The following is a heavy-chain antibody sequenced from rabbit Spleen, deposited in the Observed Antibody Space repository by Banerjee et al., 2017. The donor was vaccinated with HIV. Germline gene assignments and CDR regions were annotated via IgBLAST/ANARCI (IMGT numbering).Heavy chain of an antibody. CDR3: ARDGAGGSYFAL. J-gene: IGHJ4*01. Sequence: QLEESAGGLSQPGGSLKLSCKAFGFTLRSYYMYCVRQAPGKGLEWIGYTDPVFGITYYANWVSGRFSITRENAQNTVFLQMTSLTAADTATYFCARDGAGGSYFALWGPGTLVTVS. CDR2: TDPVFGIT. CDR1: GFTLRSYY. V-gene: IGHV1S7*01. D-gene: IGHD8-1*01.